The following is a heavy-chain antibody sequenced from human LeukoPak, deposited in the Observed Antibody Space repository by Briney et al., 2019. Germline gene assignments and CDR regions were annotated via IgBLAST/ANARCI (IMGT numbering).Heavy chain of an antibody. CDR3: ARQGYGKYNWFDP. CDR2: IYPGDSDT. J-gene: IGHJ5*02. D-gene: IGHD5-18*01. CDR1: GYSFTSYW. Sequence: GESLKISCKGSGYSFTSYWIGWVRQMPGKGLGWMGIIYPGDSDTRYSPSFQGQVTISADKSISTAYLQWSSLKASDIAMYYCARQGYGKYNWFDPWGQGTLVTVSS. V-gene: IGHV5-51*01.